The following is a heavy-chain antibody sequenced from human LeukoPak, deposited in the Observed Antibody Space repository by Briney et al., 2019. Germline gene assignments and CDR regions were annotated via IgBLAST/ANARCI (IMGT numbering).Heavy chain of an antibody. CDR2: IYYDGST. V-gene: IGHV4-59*12. CDR3: AREGRYRYGYNEYHLYMDI. J-gene: IGHJ6*03. Sequence: PSETLSLTCTVSGGSISTYYWSWIRQSPGEGLEWIGYIYYDGSTNYNPSLKSRVTISLDMSKNQFSLKLTSVTAAETAVYYCAREGRYRYGYNEYHLYMDIWGKGTTVTVSS. CDR1: GGSISTYY. D-gene: IGHD5-18*01.